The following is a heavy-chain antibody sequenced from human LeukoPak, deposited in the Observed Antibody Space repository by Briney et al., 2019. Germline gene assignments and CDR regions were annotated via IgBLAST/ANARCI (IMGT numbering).Heavy chain of an antibody. V-gene: IGHV4-39*02. J-gene: IGHJ4*02. CDR2: IYYSGST. CDR3: ARDYGGHFDY. D-gene: IGHD4-23*01. CDR1: GGSISSSSYY. Sequence: SETLSLTCTVSGGSISSSSYYWGWLRQPPGKGLEWIGSIYYSGSTYYNPSLKSRVTISVDTSKNQFSLKLSSVTAADTAVYYCARDYGGHFDYWGQGTLVTVSS.